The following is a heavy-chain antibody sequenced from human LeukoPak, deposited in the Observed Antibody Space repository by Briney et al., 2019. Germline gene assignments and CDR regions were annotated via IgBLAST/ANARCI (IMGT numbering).Heavy chain of an antibody. CDR1: GFTFRSSW. J-gene: IGHJ3*01. CDR3: ARGYYGDSYAFDV. D-gene: IGHD4-17*01. CDR2: VNNDGSST. Sequence: GESLRLSCAASGFTFRSSWMHWVRQAPGKGLVWVSRVNNDGSSTTYAGSVEGRFTISRDNAKNTLYLQMNSLRAEDTALYYCARGYYGDSYAFDVWGQGTMVTVSS. V-gene: IGHV3-74*01.